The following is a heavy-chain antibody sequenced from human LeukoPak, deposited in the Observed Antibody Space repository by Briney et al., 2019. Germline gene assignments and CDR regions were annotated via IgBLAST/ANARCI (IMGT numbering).Heavy chain of an antibody. V-gene: IGHV4-59*01. D-gene: IGHD4-17*01. CDR2: IYYSGST. J-gene: IGHJ5*02. CDR1: GGSISSYY. CDR3: ARAKTTVTDIWFDP. Sequence: PSETLSLTCTVSGGSISSYYWSWIRQPPGKGLEWIGYIYYSGSTNYNPSLKSLVTISVDTSKNQFSLKRSSVTAADTAVYYCARAKTTVTDIWFDPWGQGTLVTVSS.